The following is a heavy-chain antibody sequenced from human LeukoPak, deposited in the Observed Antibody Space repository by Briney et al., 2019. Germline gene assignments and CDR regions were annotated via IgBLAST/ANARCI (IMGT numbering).Heavy chain of an antibody. CDR1: GYSISSGYY. CDR3: ARIPGSHYYYMDV. D-gene: IGHD1-14*01. V-gene: IGHV4-38-2*02. CDR2: IYHSGST. Sequence: SETLSLTCTVSGYSISSGYYWGWIRQPPGKGLEWIGSIYHSGSTYYNPSLKSRVTISVDTSKNQFSLKLSSVTAADTAVYYCARIPGSHYYYMDVWGKGTTATVSS. J-gene: IGHJ6*03.